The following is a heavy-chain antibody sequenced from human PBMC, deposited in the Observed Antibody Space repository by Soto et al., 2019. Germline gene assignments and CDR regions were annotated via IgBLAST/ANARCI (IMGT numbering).Heavy chain of an antibody. V-gene: IGHV1-2*02. D-gene: IGHD2-21*01. CDR3: ASQVSEQYLLCWGDFSI. Sequence: ASVKVSCKASGFTFADFYLHWVRQAPRQGLEWMGWINPNRGGTDYAQKFQCRITMTRDTSINTAYMELSRLRSDDTAVYYCASQVSEQYLLCWGDFSIWDKGKMVIVS. CDR1: GFTFADFY. CDR2: INPNRGGT. J-gene: IGHJ3*02.